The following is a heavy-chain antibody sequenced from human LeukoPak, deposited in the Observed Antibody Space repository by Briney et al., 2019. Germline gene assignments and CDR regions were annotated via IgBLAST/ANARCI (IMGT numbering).Heavy chain of an antibody. Sequence: SETLSLTCTVSGGSISSYYWSRIRQPPGKGLEWIGYIYYSGSTNYNPSLKSRVTISVDTSKNQFSLKLSSVTAADTAVYYCARVPLRGYAYFDYWGQGTLVTVSS. V-gene: IGHV4-59*01. CDR3: ARVPLRGYAYFDY. CDR2: IYYSGST. J-gene: IGHJ4*02. CDR1: GGSISSYY. D-gene: IGHD5-12*01.